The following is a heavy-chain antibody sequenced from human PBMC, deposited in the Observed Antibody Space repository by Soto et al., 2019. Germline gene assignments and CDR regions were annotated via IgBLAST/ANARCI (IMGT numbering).Heavy chain of an antibody. Sequence: GASVQVSCKASGGTFSNSGISWVRQAPGQGLEWLGGFFSFFVSTNYSQNLQGRITFFAADSTNPFYLELSNLRSADTGFFSCARAPILVSVTLHENYFDSWGQGTLVTVSS. CDR2: FFSFFVST. J-gene: IGHJ4*02. CDR1: GGTFSNSG. CDR3: ARAPILVSVTLHENYFDS. D-gene: IGHD2-21*02. V-gene: IGHV1-69*13.